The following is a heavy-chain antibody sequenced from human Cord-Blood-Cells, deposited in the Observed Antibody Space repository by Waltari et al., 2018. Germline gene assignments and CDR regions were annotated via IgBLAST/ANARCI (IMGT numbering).Heavy chain of an antibody. V-gene: IGHV1-46*01. Sequence: QVQLVQSGAEVKKPGASVKVSCQASGYTFTSYYMHLVRHAPGQGLAWMGIINPSGGSTSYAQNFQGRVTMTRDTSTSTVYMELSSLRSEDTAVYYCARDRLTYSSGWYGDFQHWGQGTLVTVSS. CDR1: GYTFTSYY. D-gene: IGHD6-19*01. CDR2: INPSGGST. J-gene: IGHJ1*01. CDR3: ARDRLTYSSGWYGDFQH.